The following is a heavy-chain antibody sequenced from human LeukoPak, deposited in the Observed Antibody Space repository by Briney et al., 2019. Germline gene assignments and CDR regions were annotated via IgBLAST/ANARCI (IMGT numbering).Heavy chain of an antibody. Sequence: PGRSLRLSCAGSGFIFNNYAMHWVRQPPGKGLEWVSGISWNSGSIDYVDSVKGRFTISRDNAKNSLYLQMNSLRAEDTAVYYCAREGIAAAGTYYYYGMDVWGQGTTVTVSS. CDR2: ISWNSGSI. CDR3: AREGIAAAGTYYYYGMDV. D-gene: IGHD6-13*01. CDR1: GFIFNNYA. V-gene: IGHV3-9*01. J-gene: IGHJ6*02.